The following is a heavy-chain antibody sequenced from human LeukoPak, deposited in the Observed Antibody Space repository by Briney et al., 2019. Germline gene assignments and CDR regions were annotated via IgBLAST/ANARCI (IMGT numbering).Heavy chain of an antibody. V-gene: IGHV3-23*01. J-gene: IGHJ6*03. D-gene: IGHD3-10*01. Sequence: TGGSLRLSCAAPGFTFSGYAMSWVRQAPGKGLEWVSAISGSGGSTYYADSVKGGFTISRDNSKNTLYLQMNSLRAEDTAVYYCAKGKGLGFAGNYYYYYMDVWGKGTTVTVSS. CDR1: GFTFSGYA. CDR2: ISGSGGST. CDR3: AKGKGLGFAGNYYYYYMDV.